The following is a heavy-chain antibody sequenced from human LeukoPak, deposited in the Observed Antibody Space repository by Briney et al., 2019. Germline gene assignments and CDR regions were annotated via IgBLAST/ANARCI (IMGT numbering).Heavy chain of an antibody. Sequence: SETLSLTCTVSGVSIRGYYWSWIRQPPGKGLEWIGYIYYSGSTNYNPSLKSRVTISVDTSKNQFPLKLTSVTGADTAVYYCAGERGEEYSSGWYKRNYFDNWGQGIRVTVSS. D-gene: IGHD6-19*01. CDR1: GVSIRGYY. CDR2: IYYSGST. J-gene: IGHJ4*02. CDR3: AGERGEEYSSGWYKRNYFDN. V-gene: IGHV4-59*12.